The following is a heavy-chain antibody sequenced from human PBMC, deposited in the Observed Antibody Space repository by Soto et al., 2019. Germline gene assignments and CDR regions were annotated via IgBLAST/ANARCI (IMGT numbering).Heavy chain of an antibody. V-gene: IGHV4-59*01. CDR3: ARDHPYYDILTGYYSVYGMDV. J-gene: IGHJ6*02. CDR1: GGSISSYY. CDR2: IYYSGST. D-gene: IGHD3-9*01. Sequence: TSETLSLTCTVSGGSISSYYWSWIRQPPGKGLEWIGYIYYSGSTNYNPSLKSRVTISVDTSKNQFSLKLSSVTAAATAVYYCARDHPYYDILTGYYSVYGMDVWGQGTTVTVSS.